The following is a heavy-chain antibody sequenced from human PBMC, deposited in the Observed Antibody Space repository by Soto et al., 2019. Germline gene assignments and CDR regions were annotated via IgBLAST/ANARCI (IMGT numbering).Heavy chain of an antibody. CDR2: ISGSGGST. CDR3: AKDLRVIVVVVAATEPGAFDI. D-gene: IGHD2-15*01. Sequence: PGGSLRLSCAASGFTFSSYAMSWVRQAPGKGLEWVSAISGSGGSTYYADSVKGRFTISRDNSKNTLYLQMNSLRAEDTAVYYCAKDLRVIVVVVAATEPGAFDIWGQGTMVTVSS. CDR1: GFTFSSYA. J-gene: IGHJ3*02. V-gene: IGHV3-23*01.